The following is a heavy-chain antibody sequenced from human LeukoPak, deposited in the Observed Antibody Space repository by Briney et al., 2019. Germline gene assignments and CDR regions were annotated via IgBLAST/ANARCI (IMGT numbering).Heavy chain of an antibody. Sequence: PSETLSLTCTVSGGSISSSSYYWGWIRQPPGKGLEWIGSIYYSGSTYYNPSLKSRVTISVDTSKNQFSLKLSSVTAADTAVYYCARSPPAITMIVGGSDYYFDYWGQGTLVTVSS. V-gene: IGHV4-39*01. J-gene: IGHJ4*02. D-gene: IGHD3-22*01. CDR1: GGSISSSSYY. CDR3: ARSPPAITMIVGGSDYYFDY. CDR2: IYYSGST.